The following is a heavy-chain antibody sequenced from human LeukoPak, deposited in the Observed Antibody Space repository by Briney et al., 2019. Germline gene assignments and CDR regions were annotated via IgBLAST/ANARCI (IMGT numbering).Heavy chain of an antibody. CDR1: GYMFTSYN. V-gene: IGHV1-46*03. J-gene: IGHJ4*02. CDR3: ARDQHYATDY. D-gene: IGHD2-2*01. Sequence: ASLKVSCKASGYMFTSYNMQWVRQAPGQGLEWMGMVSSSGANTKYAQKFRGRVTMTSDTSTSTVYMELSSLISDDTAVYYCARDQHYATDYWGQGTLVTVSS. CDR2: VSSSGANT.